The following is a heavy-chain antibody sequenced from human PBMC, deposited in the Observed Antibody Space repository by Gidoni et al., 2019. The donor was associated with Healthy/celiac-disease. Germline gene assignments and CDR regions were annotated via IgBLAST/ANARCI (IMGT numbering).Heavy chain of an antibody. Sequence: QVQLVQSGAEVQKPGASVKVYCKASGYTFTSYAMHWVRQAPGQRLEWMGWINAGNGNTKYSQKFQGRVTITRDTSASTAYMELSSLRSEDTAVYYCARDQQQLAPLGLDPWGQGTLVTVSS. J-gene: IGHJ5*02. CDR1: GYTFTSYA. CDR2: INAGNGNT. CDR3: ARDQQQLAPLGLDP. D-gene: IGHD6-13*01. V-gene: IGHV1-3*01.